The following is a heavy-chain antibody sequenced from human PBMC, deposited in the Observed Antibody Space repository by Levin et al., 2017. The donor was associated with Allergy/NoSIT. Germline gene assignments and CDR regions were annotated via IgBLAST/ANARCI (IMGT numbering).Heavy chain of an antibody. CDR1: GGSFSGYY. J-gene: IGHJ6*02. CDR3: AVLSGYHYYYYGMDV. Sequence: SSETLSLTCAVYGGSFSGYYWSWIRQPPGKGLEWIGEINHSGSTNYNPSLKSRVTISVDTSKNQFSLKLSSVTAADTAVYYCAVLSGYHYYYYGMDVWGQGTTVTVSS. V-gene: IGHV4-34*01. D-gene: IGHD5-12*01. CDR2: INHSGST.